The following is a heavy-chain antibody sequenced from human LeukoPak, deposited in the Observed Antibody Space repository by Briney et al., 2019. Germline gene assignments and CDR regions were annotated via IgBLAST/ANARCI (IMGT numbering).Heavy chain of an antibody. J-gene: IGHJ5*02. Sequence: GGSLRLFCVASGFYFSAYLMSWVRQAPGKGLEWVANIKQDGSQEFYLDSVKGRFTISRDNGNNSLYLHMSRLRIEDTAVYYCARDLKGFNLWGQGTLVTVSS. CDR2: IKQDGSQE. CDR3: ARDLKGFNL. CDR1: GFYFSAYL. V-gene: IGHV3-7*04.